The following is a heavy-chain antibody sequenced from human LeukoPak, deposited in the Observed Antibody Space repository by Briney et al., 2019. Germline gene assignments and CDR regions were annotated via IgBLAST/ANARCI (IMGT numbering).Heavy chain of an antibody. J-gene: IGHJ4*02. V-gene: IGHV4-61*02. D-gene: IGHD3-22*01. CDR2: IYSSGST. Sequence: PSQTLSLTCTVSGGSITSGNYYWNWIRQPAGKGLEWIGRIYSSGSTNYNPSLKSRVTISVDTSKNQFSLKLSSVTAADTAVYYCARAPTYYYDSSGYYPFDYWGQGTLVTVSS. CDR1: GGSITSGNYY. CDR3: ARAPTYYYDSSGYYPFDY.